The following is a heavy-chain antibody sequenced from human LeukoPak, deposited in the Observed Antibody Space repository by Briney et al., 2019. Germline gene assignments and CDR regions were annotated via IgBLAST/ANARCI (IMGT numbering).Heavy chain of an antibody. D-gene: IGHD6-13*01. CDR3: AKDPRRYSRTGGYFDY. Sequence: GRSLRLSCAASGFTFSNYGMHWVRQAPGKGLEWVSFISYDGSNKYYADSVKGRFTIARDNSKNTLYLQMISLRTEDTAVYYCAKDPRRYSRTGGYFDYWGQGTLVTVSS. CDR2: ISYDGSNK. J-gene: IGHJ4*02. CDR1: GFTFSNYG. V-gene: IGHV3-30*18.